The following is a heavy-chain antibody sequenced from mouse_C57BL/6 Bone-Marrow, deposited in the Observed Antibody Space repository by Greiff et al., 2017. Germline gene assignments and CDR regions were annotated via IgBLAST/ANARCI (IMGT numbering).Heavy chain of an antibody. J-gene: IGHJ3*01. CDR3: ARWGTTVGAY. Sequence: VKLVESGAELARPGASVKLSCKASGYTFTSYGISWVKQRTGQGLEWIGEIYPRSGNTYYNEKFKGKATLTADKSSSTAYMELRSLTSEDSAVYFCARWGTTVGAYWGQGTLVTVSA. CDR1: GYTFTSYG. V-gene: IGHV1-81*01. CDR2: IYPRSGNT. D-gene: IGHD1-1*01.